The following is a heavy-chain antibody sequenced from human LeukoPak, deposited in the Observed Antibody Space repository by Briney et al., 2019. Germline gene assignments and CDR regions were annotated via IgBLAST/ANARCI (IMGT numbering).Heavy chain of an antibody. Sequence: GASVKVSCKASGGTFSSYAISWVRQAPGQGLEWMGRIIPILGMANYAQKFQGRVTITADKSTSTAYMELSSLRSEDTAVYCCASSGSYYGPDAFDIWGQGTMVTVSS. V-gene: IGHV1-69*04. CDR2: IIPILGMA. J-gene: IGHJ3*02. D-gene: IGHD1-26*01. CDR1: GGTFSSYA. CDR3: ASSGSYYGPDAFDI.